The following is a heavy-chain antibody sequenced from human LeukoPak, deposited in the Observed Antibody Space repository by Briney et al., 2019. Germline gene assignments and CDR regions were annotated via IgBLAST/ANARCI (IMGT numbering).Heavy chain of an antibody. J-gene: IGHJ5*02. CDR2: IIPILGIA. CDR1: GGTFSSYA. CDR3: ASNSRENWFDP. D-gene: IGHD4-11*01. V-gene: IGHV1-69*04. Sequence: SVKVSCKASGGTFSSYAISWVRQAPGQGLEWMGRIIPILGIANYAQKFQGRVTITADKSTSTAYMELSSLRSEGTAVYYCASNSRENWFDPWGQGTLVTVSS.